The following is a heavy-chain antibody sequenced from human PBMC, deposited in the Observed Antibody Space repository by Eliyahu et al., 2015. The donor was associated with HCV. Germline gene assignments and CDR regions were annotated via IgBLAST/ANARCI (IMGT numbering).Heavy chain of an antibody. V-gene: IGHV3-30*18. Sequence: QMQLVESGGGVVQPGESLRLSCVASGFPFRTSVMHWVRQAPAKGLEWVALMSYDGFSIQYADSVKGRFTVSRDNSKNTLYLQMDSLRVGDTAVYYCAKEHGTSGRAGWFHPWGQGTLVTVSS. CDR2: MSYDGFSI. D-gene: IGHD2-8*01. J-gene: IGHJ5*02. CDR1: GFPFRTSV. CDR3: AKEHGTSGRAGWFHP.